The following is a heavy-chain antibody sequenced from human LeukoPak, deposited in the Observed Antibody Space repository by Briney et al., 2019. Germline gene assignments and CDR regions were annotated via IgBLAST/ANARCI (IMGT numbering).Heavy chain of an antibody. CDR1: GYTLTELS. V-gene: IGHV1-24*01. J-gene: IGHJ2*01. Sequence: ASVKVSCKVSGYTLTELSMHWVRQAPGKGLEWMGGFDPEDGETIYAQKFQGRVTMTEDTSTDTAYMELSSLRSEDTAVYYCATPIVVVPAAIPDWYFDLWGRGTLVTVSS. CDR2: FDPEDGET. CDR3: ATPIVVVPAAIPDWYFDL. D-gene: IGHD2-2*02.